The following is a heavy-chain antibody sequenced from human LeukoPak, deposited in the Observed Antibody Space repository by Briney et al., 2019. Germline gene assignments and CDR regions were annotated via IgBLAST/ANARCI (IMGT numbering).Heavy chain of an antibody. CDR3: ARARFGLTYYFDY. CDR1: GFTFSDYY. Sequence: KPGGSLRLSCAASGFTFSDYYMSWIRQAPGKGLEWVSYISSSDSTIYYADSVKGRFTISRDNAKNSLYLQMNSLRAEDTAVYYCARARFGLTYYFDYWGQGTLVTVSS. J-gene: IGHJ4*02. V-gene: IGHV3-11*01. CDR2: ISSSDSTI. D-gene: IGHD3-10*01.